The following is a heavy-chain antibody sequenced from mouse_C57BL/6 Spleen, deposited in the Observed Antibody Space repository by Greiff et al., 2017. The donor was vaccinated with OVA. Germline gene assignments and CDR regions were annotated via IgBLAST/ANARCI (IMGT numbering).Heavy chain of an antibody. D-gene: IGHD2-4*01. CDR1: GYTFTSYW. Sequence: QVQLQQSGAELVRPGSSVKLSCKASGYTFTSYWMDWVKQRPGQGLEWIGNIYPSDSETHYNQKFKDKATLTVDKSSSTAYMQLSSLTSEDSAVYYCARSRDYGGFAYWGQGTLVTVAA. CDR3: ARSRDYGGFAY. CDR2: IYPSDSET. V-gene: IGHV1-61*01. J-gene: IGHJ3*01.